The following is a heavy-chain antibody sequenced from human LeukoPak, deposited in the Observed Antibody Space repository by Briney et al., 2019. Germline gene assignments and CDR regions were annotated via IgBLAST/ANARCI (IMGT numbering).Heavy chain of an antibody. CDR1: GDSVTNGGYF. CDR2: ISDSGTT. CDR3: ARDVVVTSSPDAFDI. J-gene: IGHJ3*02. V-gene: IGHV4-31*03. Sequence: SETLSLTCTVSGDSVTNGGYFWTWIRQHPGKGLEWIGYISDSGTTSYNPSLKSRVSISVATSNNQFSLRLSSVTAADTAVYYCARDVVVTSSPDAFDIWGQGTMVTVSS. D-gene: IGHD2-21*02.